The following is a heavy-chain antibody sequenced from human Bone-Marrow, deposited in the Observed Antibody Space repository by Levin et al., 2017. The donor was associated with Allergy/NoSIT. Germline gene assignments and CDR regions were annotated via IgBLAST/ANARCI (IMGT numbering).Heavy chain of an antibody. D-gene: IGHD3-10*01. V-gene: IGHV3-74*01. CDR2: INSDGSST. CDR1: GFTFSKYW. CDR3: VRESAMVRGVIG. Sequence: GGSLRLSCAASGFTFSKYWMHWVRQAPGKGLMWVSRINSDGSSTNYADSVKGRFTVSRDNAKTTLYLQMDSLRAEDTAVYYCVRESAMVRGVIGWGQGTLVTVSS. J-gene: IGHJ4*02.